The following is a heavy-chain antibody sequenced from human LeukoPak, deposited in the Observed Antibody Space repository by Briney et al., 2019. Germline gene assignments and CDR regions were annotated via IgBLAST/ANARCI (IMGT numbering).Heavy chain of an antibody. J-gene: IGHJ6*03. Sequence: SETLSLTCAVYGGSFSGYYWSWIRQPPGKGLEWIGEINHSGSTNYNPSLKSRVTISVDTSKNQFSLKLSSVTAADTAVYYCARGRRGYSYGPGYYYYMDVWGKGTTVTVSS. CDR2: INHSGST. CDR3: ARGRRGYSYGPGYYYYMDV. D-gene: IGHD5-18*01. CDR1: GGSFSGYY. V-gene: IGHV4-34*01.